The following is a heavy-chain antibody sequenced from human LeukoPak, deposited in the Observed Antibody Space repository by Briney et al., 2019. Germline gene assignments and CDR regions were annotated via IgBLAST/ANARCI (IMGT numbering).Heavy chain of an antibody. CDR1: GFTFSDYY. V-gene: IGHV3-11*01. CDR3: ARDKIRVIVGVSDYGMDV. J-gene: IGHJ6*02. Sequence: GGSLRLSCAASGFTFSDYYMSWICQAPGKGLEWVSYISSSGSTIYYADSVKGRFTISRDNAKNSLYLQMNSLRAEDTAVYYCARDKIRVIVGVSDYGMDVWGQGTTVTVSS. CDR2: ISSSGSTI. D-gene: IGHD1-26*01.